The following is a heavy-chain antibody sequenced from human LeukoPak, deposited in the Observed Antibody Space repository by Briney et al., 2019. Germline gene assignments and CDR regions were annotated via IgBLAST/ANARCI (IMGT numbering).Heavy chain of an antibody. D-gene: IGHD2-15*01. J-gene: IGHJ4*02. CDR3: ATSLGYCSGGSCSRNTRPFDY. Sequence: SETLSLTCAVYGGSFSGYYWSWIRQPPGKGLEWIGEINHSGSTNYNPSLKSRVTISVDTSKNQFSLKLSSVTAADTAVYYCATSLGYCSGGSCSRNTRPFDYWGQGTLVTVSS. CDR2: INHSGST. CDR1: GGSFSGYY. V-gene: IGHV4-34*01.